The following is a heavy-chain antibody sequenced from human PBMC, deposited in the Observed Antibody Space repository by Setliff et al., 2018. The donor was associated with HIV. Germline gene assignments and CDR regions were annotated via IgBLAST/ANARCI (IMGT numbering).Heavy chain of an antibody. CDR3: AGAYYYESSGYYWVY. CDR2: ISSSSTYI. D-gene: IGHD3-22*01. CDR1: GFTFDTYW. J-gene: IGHJ4*02. Sequence: PGGSLRLSCAASGFTFDTYWMHWVRQAPGKGLEWVSSISSSSTYIYYADSVKGRFTISRDNTKNSLYLQMNSLRAEDTAVYYCAGAYYYESSGYYWVYWGQGTLVTVSS. V-gene: IGHV3-21*04.